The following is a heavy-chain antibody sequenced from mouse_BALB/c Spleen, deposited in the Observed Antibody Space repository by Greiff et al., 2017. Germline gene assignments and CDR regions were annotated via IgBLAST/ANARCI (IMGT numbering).Heavy chain of an antibody. Sequence: VQLQQSGPGLVQPSQSLSITCTASGFSLTSYGVHWVRQSPGKGLEWLGVIWSGGSTDYNAAFISRLSISKDNSKSHVFFKRNSLQANDTAIYYCARKDYALAYWGQGTLVTVSA. D-gene: IGHD2-4*01. V-gene: IGHV2-2*02. J-gene: IGHJ3*01. CDR1: GFSLTSYG. CDR3: ARKDYALAY. CDR2: IWSGGST.